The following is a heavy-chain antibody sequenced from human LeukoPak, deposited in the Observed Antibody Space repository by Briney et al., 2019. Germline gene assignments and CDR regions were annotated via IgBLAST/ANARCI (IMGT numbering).Heavy chain of an antibody. D-gene: IGHD6-13*01. CDR1: GYTLSELS. CDR3: ATESGYSSVYDY. CDR2: FDPEDGET. V-gene: IGHV1-24*01. Sequence: ASVKVSCKVSGYTLSELSMHWVRQAPGKGLERMGGFDPEDGETIYAQKFQGRVTMTEDTSADTAYMELSSLRSEDTAVYYCATESGYSSVYDYWGQGTLVTVSS. J-gene: IGHJ4*02.